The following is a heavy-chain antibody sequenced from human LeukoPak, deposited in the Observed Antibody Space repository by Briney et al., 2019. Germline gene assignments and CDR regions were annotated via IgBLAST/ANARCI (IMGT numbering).Heavy chain of an antibody. J-gene: IGHJ5*02. CDR2: ISSDGGGT. D-gene: IGHD6-13*01. CDR1: GFTFSNYA. Sequence: PGGSLRLSCAASGFTFSNYAMHWVRQAPGKGLEYVSAISSDGGGTYYADSVRGRFTISRDNSKNTLYLQMGSLRAEDMAVYYCARDPASGGTISAAGTYWFDPWGQGTLVTVSS. V-gene: IGHV3-64*02. CDR3: ARDPASGGTISAAGTYWFDP.